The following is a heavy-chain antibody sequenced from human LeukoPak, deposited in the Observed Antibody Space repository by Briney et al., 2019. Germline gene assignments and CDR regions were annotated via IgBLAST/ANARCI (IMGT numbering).Heavy chain of an antibody. CDR1: GYSISSGYY. CDR3: ARDSGTTGEVKFDP. J-gene: IGHJ5*02. Sequence: PSETLSLTCSVSGYSISSGYYWDWIRQPPGKGLEWIASIYHTGKSYYNPSLKSRVTISVDTSKNQISPKLSSVTAADTAVYYCARDSGTTGEVKFDPWGQGTLVTVSS. V-gene: IGHV4-38-2*02. CDR2: IYHTGKS. D-gene: IGHD3-10*01.